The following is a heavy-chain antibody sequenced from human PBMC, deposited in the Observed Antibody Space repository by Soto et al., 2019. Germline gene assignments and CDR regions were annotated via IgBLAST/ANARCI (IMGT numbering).Heavy chain of an antibody. V-gene: IGHV3-23*01. D-gene: IGHD3-10*01. CDR2: ISGSGGST. CDR1: GFTFSTYA. J-gene: IGHJ4*02. Sequence: EVQLLESGGGLVQPGGSLRLSCAASGFTFSTYAMSWVRQAPGKGLEWVSAISGSGGSTYYADSVQGRFTISRDNSKNSLYLQRNSLRAEDTAVYYCAKDRPYASGSYYPYYFDYWGKGTLVTVSS. CDR3: AKDRPYASGSYYPYYFDY.